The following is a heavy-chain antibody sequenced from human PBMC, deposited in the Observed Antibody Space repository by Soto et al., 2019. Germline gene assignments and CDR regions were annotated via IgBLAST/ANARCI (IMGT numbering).Heavy chain of an antibody. CDR1: GGTFSSYA. D-gene: IGHD6-19*01. CDR3: AGSSGWYPFDY. J-gene: IGHJ4*02. CDR2: IIPIFGTA. V-gene: IGHV1-69*13. Sequence: ASVKVSCKASGGTFSSYAISWVRQAPGQGLEWMGGIIPIFGTANYAQKFQGRVTITADESASTAYMELSSLRSEDTAVYYCAGSSGWYPFDYWGQGTLVTVSS.